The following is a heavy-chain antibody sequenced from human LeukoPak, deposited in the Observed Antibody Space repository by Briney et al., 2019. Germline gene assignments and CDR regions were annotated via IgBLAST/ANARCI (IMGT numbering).Heavy chain of an antibody. Sequence: SETLSLNGTVSGGSVSTGSYYWSWIRQPPGKGLEWVGYIYYSGSTNYNPSLKSRVTISVDTSKNQFSLKLSSVTAADTAVYYCASHSDGSGWYGEGLDYWGQGTLVTVSS. V-gene: IGHV4-61*01. CDR2: IYYSGST. D-gene: IGHD6-19*01. J-gene: IGHJ4*02. CDR3: ASHSDGSGWYGEGLDY. CDR1: GGSVSTGSYY.